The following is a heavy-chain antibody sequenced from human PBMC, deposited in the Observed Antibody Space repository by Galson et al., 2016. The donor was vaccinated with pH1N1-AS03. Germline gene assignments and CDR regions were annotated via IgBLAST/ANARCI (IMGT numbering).Heavy chain of an antibody. V-gene: IGHV4-61*02. CDR1: GVSISSSSYY. CDR2: LYTSGST. J-gene: IGHJ4*02. Sequence: TLSLPCTVSGVSISSSSYYWSWIRQPAGKGLEWIGRLYTSGSTNYNPSLKSRVTISVDTSKTQFSLMLSSVTAADTAGYYCARASPLPSGYLDYWGQGTLVTVSS. CDR3: ARASPLPSGYLDY.